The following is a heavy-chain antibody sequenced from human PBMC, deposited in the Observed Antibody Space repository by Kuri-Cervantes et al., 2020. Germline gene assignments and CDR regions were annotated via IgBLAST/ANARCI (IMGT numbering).Heavy chain of an antibody. CDR3: ARTPRHSSSYFDY. CDR1: GFTFSSYG. V-gene: IGHV3-30*03. Sequence: GGSLRLSCAASGFTFSSYGMHWVRQAPGKGLEWVAVISYDGSNKYYADSVKGRFTISRDNSKNTLYLQMNSLRAEDTAVYYCARTPRHSSSYFDYWGQGTLVTVSS. CDR2: ISYDGSNK. D-gene: IGHD6-13*01. J-gene: IGHJ4*02.